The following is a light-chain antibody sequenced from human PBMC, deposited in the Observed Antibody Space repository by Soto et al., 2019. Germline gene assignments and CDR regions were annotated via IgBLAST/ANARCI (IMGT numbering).Light chain of an antibody. CDR3: QQRSNWPAIT. CDR1: RSVSSY. J-gene: IGKJ5*01. CDR2: DAS. V-gene: IGKV3-11*01. Sequence: IVLTQSPANMSLSPGERATLSCRASRSVSSYLAWYQQKPGQAPRLLIYDASNRATGIPARFSGSGSGTDFSLTISSLEPEDFAIYSCQQRSNWPAITFGQGTRLEIK.